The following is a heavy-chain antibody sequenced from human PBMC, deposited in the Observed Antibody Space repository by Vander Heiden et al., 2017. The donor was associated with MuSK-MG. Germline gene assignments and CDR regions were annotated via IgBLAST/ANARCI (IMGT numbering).Heavy chain of an antibody. CDR2: ISGSCVST. CDR1: GLPFSSYA. D-gene: IGHD3-16*02. J-gene: IGHJ3*02. V-gene: IGHV3-23*01. Sequence: EVQLLESGGGLVQPGGSLRLSCRASGLPFSSYAIRWVLQAPGEGRGWVLAISGSCVSTYYADSVKGRFTISRDNSKNTLYLQMNSLRAEDTAVYYCAKKTVMITFGGVIELDAFDIWGQGTMVTVSS. CDR3: AKKTVMITFGGVIELDAFDI.